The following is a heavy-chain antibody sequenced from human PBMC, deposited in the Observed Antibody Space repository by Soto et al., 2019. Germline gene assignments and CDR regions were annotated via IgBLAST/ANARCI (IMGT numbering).Heavy chain of an antibody. J-gene: IGHJ4*02. CDR3: AKFFVETGGSGGWPWSFHF. CDR2: ISGTGGTT. Sequence: EVQLLESGGGLVQPGGSLRLSCAASGFTFSSYAMSWVRQAPGKGLEWVSAISGTGGTTYYADSVKGRSTTSRDNSRNTLHLQMNSLRAEDTAIYYCAKFFVETGGSGGWPWSFHFWGQGTLVTVSS. CDR1: GFTFSSYA. D-gene: IGHD6-25*01. V-gene: IGHV3-23*01.